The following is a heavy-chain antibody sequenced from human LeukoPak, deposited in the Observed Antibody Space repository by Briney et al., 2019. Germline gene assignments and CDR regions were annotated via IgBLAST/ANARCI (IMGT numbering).Heavy chain of an antibody. Sequence: SETLSLTCAVYGGSFSGYYWSWIRQPPGKGLEWIGEINHSGSTNYNPSLKSRVTISVDTSKNQLSLKLSSVTAADTAVYYCARSLRGSYCSSTSCYYMDVWGKGTTVTISS. D-gene: IGHD2-2*01. V-gene: IGHV4-34*01. CDR2: INHSGST. CDR3: ARSLRGSYCSSTSCYYMDV. CDR1: GGSFSGYY. J-gene: IGHJ6*03.